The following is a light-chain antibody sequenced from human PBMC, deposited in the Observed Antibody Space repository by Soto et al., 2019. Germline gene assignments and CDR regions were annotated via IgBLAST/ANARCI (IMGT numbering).Light chain of an antibody. V-gene: IGLV2-8*01. J-gene: IGLJ1*01. Sequence: QSLLSPPPPTPRSPGQSVTISCPGTNSDVGGYNYVSWYQQHPGKAPKLMIYEVSKRPSGVPDRFSGSKSGNTASLTVSGLQAEDEADYYCSSYAGSNYVFGTGTKVTVL. CDR3: SSYAGSNYV. CDR2: EVS. CDR1: NSDVGGYNY.